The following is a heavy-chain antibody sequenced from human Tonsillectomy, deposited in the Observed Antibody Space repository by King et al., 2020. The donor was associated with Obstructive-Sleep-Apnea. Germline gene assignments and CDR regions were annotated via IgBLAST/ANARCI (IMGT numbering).Heavy chain of an antibody. Sequence: EVQLVESGGGLVQPGGSLRLSCAASGFTFSSYDMHWVRQATGKGLEWVSAIGTAGDTYYPGSVKGRFTISRENAKNSLYLQMNSLRAWDTAVYYCARGVSLVGRYFDWLSHFDYWGQGTLVTVSS. D-gene: IGHD3-9*01. V-gene: IGHV3-13*01. CDR3: ARGVSLVGRYFDWLSHFDY. CDR2: IGTAGDT. CDR1: GFTFSSYD. J-gene: IGHJ4*02.